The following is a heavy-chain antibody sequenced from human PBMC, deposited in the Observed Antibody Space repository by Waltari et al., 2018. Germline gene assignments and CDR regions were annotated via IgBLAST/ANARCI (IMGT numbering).Heavy chain of an antibody. CDR2: IRYDGSNK. Sequence: QVQLVESGGGVVQPGGSLRLSCAASGFTFSSYGMHGVRQAPGKGLEWVAFIRYDGSNKYYADSVKGRFTISRDNSKNTLYLQMNSLRAEDTAVYYCAKEARSYSSSSYYYYYMDVWGKGTTVTVSS. D-gene: IGHD6-13*01. CDR1: GFTFSSYG. J-gene: IGHJ6*03. CDR3: AKEARSYSSSSYYYYYMDV. V-gene: IGHV3-30*02.